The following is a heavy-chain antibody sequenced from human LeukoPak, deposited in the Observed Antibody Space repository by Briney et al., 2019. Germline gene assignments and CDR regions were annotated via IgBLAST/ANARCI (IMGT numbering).Heavy chain of an antibody. Sequence: GGSLKLSCAASGFTVSSNYMSWVRQAPGKGLEWVSVIYSGGSTYYADSVKGRFTISRDNSKNTLYLQMNSLRAEDTAVYYCARFGSEGWFDPWGQGTLVTVSS. CDR2: IYSGGST. CDR1: GFTVSSNY. J-gene: IGHJ5*02. CDR3: ARFGSEGWFDP. V-gene: IGHV3-53*01. D-gene: IGHD3-10*01.